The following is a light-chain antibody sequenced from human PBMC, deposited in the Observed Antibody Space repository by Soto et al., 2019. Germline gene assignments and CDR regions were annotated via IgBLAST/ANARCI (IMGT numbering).Light chain of an antibody. CDR3: QQSHGIPYT. J-gene: IGKJ2*01. CDR1: QTISTY. CDR2: AAS. Sequence: DIQMTQSPSSLSASVGDRVTITCRASQTISTYSYWYQQKPGKAPKLMIYAASTLQSGVQSRFSGSGSGTDFTLTINSLQPEDFATYYCQQSHGIPYTFGHGTKLEIK. V-gene: IGKV1-39*01.